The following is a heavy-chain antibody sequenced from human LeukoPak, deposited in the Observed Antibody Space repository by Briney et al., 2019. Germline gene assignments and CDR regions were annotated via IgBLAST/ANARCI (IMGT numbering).Heavy chain of an antibody. V-gene: IGHV4-34*01. Sequence: SETLSLTCAVYGGSFSGYYWSWIRQPPGKGLEWIGEINHSGSTSYNPSLKSRVTISVDTSKNQFSLKLSSVTAADTAVYYCARAVGDSSGYYYVDYWGQGTLVTVSS. CDR2: INHSGST. J-gene: IGHJ4*02. CDR1: GGSFSGYY. D-gene: IGHD3-22*01. CDR3: ARAVGDSSGYYYVDY.